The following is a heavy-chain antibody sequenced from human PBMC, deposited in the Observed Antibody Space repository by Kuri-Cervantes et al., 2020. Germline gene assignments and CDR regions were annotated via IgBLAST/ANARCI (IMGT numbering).Heavy chain of an antibody. CDR1: GGTFSSYA. V-gene: IGHV1-69*13. D-gene: IGHD3-22*01. CDR2: IIPIFGTA. Sequence: SVKVSCKASGGTFSSYAISWVRQAPGQGLEWMGGIIPIFGTANYAQKFQGRVTITADESTSTAYMELSSLRSEDTAVYYCARASTISRDYYDSSGRPFDYWGQGTLVTVSS. CDR3: ARASTISRDYYDSSGRPFDY. J-gene: IGHJ4*02.